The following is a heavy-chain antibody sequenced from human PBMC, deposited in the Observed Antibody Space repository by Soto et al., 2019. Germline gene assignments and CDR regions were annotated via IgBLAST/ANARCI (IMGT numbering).Heavy chain of an antibody. CDR1: GYTVTSYY. V-gene: IGHV1-46*01. D-gene: IGHD4-17*01. J-gene: IGHJ6*02. CDR2: INPSGGST. CDR3: AREGGDSTFYYYGMDV. Sequence: ASVNVSCKASGYTVTSYYMHCVRQAPGQGLEWMGIINPSGGSTSYAQKFQGGVTMTRDTSTSTVYMELSSLRSEDTAVYYCAREGGDSTFYYYGMDVWGQGTTVTVSS.